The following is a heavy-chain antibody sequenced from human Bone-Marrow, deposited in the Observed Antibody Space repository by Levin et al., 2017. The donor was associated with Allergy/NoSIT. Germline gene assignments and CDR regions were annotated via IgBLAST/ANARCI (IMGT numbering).Heavy chain of an antibody. V-gene: IGHV3-23*01. J-gene: IGHJ6*03. Sequence: LSLTCAASGFTFSSYAMSWVRQAPGKGLEWVSAISGSGGSTYYADSVKGRFTISRDNSKNTLYLQMNSLRAEDTAVYYCAKVGSWYVYYYMDVWGKGTTVTVSS. D-gene: IGHD6-13*01. CDR1: GFTFSSYA. CDR2: ISGSGGST. CDR3: AKVGSWYVYYYMDV.